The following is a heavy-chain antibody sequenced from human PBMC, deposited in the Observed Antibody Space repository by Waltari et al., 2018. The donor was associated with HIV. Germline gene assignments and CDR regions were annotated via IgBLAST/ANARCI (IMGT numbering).Heavy chain of an antibody. D-gene: IGHD3-3*01. CDR2: MNPNSGNT. CDR3: ARGKARWSGSRRNWFDP. V-gene: IGHV1-8*01. J-gene: IGHJ5*02. Sequence: QVQLVQSGAEVKKPGASVKVSCKASGYTFTSYDINWVRQATGQGLEWMGWMNPNSGNTGYAQKVQGRVTMTRNTSISTAYMELSSLRSEDTAVYYCARGKARWSGSRRNWFDPWGQGTLVTVSS. CDR1: GYTFTSYD.